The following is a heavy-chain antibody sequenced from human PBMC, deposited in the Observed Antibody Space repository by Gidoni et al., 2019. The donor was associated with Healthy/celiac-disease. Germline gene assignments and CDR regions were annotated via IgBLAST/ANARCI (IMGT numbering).Heavy chain of an antibody. Sequence: QVQLVQSGAEVKKPGASVKVSCKASGYTFTSYYMHWVRQAPGQGLEWMGIIKPSGGSTSYAQKFQGRVTMTRDTSTSTVYMELISLRSEDTAVYYCARNVPSLAVPAWWDIVVVPLPNGMDVWGQGTTVTVSS. CDR2: IKPSGGST. CDR3: ARNVPSLAVPAWWDIVVVPLPNGMDV. V-gene: IGHV1-46*01. J-gene: IGHJ6*02. CDR1: GYTFTSYY. D-gene: IGHD2-2*01.